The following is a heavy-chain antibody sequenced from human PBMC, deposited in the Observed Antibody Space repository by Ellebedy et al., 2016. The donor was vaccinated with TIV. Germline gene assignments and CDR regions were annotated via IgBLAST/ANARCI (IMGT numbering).Heavy chain of an antibody. D-gene: IGHD2-8*01. CDR2: IVVGSGNT. Sequence: ASVKVSCKASGFTFTSSAVQWVRHPRGQRLEWIGWIVVGSGNTNYAQKFQERVTITRDMSTSTAYMELSSLRSEDTAVYYCAGDTLLTNAFDIWGQGTMVTVSS. J-gene: IGHJ3*02. V-gene: IGHV1-58*01. CDR1: GFTFTSSA. CDR3: AGDTLLTNAFDI.